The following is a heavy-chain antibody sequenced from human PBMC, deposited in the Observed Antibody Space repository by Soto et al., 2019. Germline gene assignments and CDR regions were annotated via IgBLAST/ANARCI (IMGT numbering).Heavy chain of an antibody. V-gene: IGHV3-73*01. CDR3: TRRGSSGYYYVRYFDY. CDR1: GFTFSDSA. CDR2: IRSKANSYAT. Sequence: GGSLRLSCAASGFTFSDSAMHWVRQASGKGLEWVGRIRSKANSYATAYAASVKGRFTISRDDSKNTAYLQMNSLKTEDTAVYYCTRRGSSGYYYVRYFDYWGQGTLVTVSS. J-gene: IGHJ4*02. D-gene: IGHD3-22*01.